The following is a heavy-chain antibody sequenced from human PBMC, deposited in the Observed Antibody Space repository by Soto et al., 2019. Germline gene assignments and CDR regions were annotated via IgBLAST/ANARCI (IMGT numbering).Heavy chain of an antibody. V-gene: IGHV1-3*01. CDR1: GYTFTSYA. J-gene: IGHJ6*01. Sequence: ASVKVSCKASGYTFTSYAMHWVRQAPGQRLEWMGWINAGNGNTKYSQKFQGRVTITRDTSASTAYMELSSLRSEDTAVYYCARGLVDSSSWYDAGSYSDGLDVWGHGATVTFSS. D-gene: IGHD6-13*01. CDR2: INAGNGNT. CDR3: ARGLVDSSSWYDAGSYSDGLDV.